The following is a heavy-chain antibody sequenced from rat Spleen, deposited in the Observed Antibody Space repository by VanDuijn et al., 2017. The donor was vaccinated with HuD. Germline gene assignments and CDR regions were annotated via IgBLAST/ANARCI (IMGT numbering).Heavy chain of an antibody. CDR1: GFTFSDYG. CDR3: TRHDYSGVITNWFAY. D-gene: IGHD4-4*01. J-gene: IGHJ3*01. CDR2: IRYGDSSGHSGT. Sequence: EVQLVESGGGLVQPGRSLKLSCAASGFTFSDYGVAWVRQAPTTGLEWVATIRYGDSSGHSGTYYRDSVRGRFTISRDDAKSTLYLQMDSLRSEDAATYYCTRHDYSGVITNWFAYWGQGTLVTVSS. V-gene: IGHV5-29*01.